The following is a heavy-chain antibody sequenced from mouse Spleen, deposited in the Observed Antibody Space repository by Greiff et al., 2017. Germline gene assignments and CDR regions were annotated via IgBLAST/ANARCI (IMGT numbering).Heavy chain of an antibody. Sequence: VKLQESGAELVKPGASVKISCKASGYAFSSYWMNWVKQRPGKGLEWIGQIYPGDGDTNYNGKFKGKATLTADKSSSTAYMQLSSLTSEDSAVYFCARYTTATGYFDYWGQGTTLTDSS. CDR2: IYPGDGDT. V-gene: IGHV1-80*01. J-gene: IGHJ2*01. CDR3: ARYTTATGYFDY. CDR1: GYAFSSYW. D-gene: IGHD1-2*01.